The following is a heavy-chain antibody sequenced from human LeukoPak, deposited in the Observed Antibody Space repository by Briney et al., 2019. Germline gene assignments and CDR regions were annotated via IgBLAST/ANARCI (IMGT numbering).Heavy chain of an antibody. Sequence: SETLSLTCTVSGGSISSYYWSWIRQPPGKGLEWIGDIYYSGSTNYNPSLKSRVTISVDTSKNQFSLKLSSVTAADTAVYYCARGPGYSSSWYYDYWGQGTLVTVSS. CDR3: ARGPGYSSSWYYDY. D-gene: IGHD6-13*01. CDR1: GGSISSYY. CDR2: IYYSGST. J-gene: IGHJ4*02. V-gene: IGHV4-59*01.